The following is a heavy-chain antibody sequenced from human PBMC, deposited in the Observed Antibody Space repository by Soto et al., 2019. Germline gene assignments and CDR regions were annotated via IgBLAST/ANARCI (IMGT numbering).Heavy chain of an antibody. Sequence: GGSMRLSCAAAAFMFSSYGMSWVRQAPGKGLQWVATIHPSAGSRHYAESVRGRFPISRDNTRYPLYLQMNSLRAEDTAVYFCAKDPSTGLRECWAEEALVTV. CDR1: AFMFSSYG. CDR2: IHPSAGSR. J-gene: IGHJ4*02. D-gene: IGHD3-9*01. V-gene: IGHV3-23*01. CDR3: AKDPSTGLREC.